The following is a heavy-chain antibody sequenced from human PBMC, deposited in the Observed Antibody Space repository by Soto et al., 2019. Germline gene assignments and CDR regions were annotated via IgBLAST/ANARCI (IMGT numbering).Heavy chain of an antibody. D-gene: IGHD4-17*01. J-gene: IGHJ4*02. CDR1: GYSISRGYY. Sequence: SETLFLTCSVSGYSISRGYYWGWLRQPPGKDLEWLGSVFHGENTYDNPSLKSPVTISLDTSKNQFSLRLASVTAADTALYYCVRTTVITGRVYFDYWGQGILVTVSS. CDR3: VRTTVITGRVYFDY. V-gene: IGHV4-38-2*01. CDR2: VFHGENT.